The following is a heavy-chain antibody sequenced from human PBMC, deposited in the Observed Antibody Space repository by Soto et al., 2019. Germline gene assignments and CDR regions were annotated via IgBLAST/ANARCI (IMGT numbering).Heavy chain of an antibody. V-gene: IGHV3-23*01. CDR3: AKVFYYYDSSGYYYFDY. CDR2: ISGSGSTI. Sequence: GGSLRLSCAATGFTFSSYAVSWVRQAPGKGPEWISSISGSGSTIYYADSVKGRFTISRDNSKNTLYLQMSSLRAEDTAVYYCAKVFYYYDSSGYYYFDYWGQGTLVTVSS. CDR1: GFTFSSYA. J-gene: IGHJ4*02. D-gene: IGHD3-22*01.